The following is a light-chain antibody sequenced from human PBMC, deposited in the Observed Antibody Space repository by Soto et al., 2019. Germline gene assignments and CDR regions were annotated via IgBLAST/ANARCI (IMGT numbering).Light chain of an antibody. Sequence: EIVMTQPPATLSVSPGERATLSCRASQSVSSNLAWYQQKPGQAPRLLIYGASTRATGIPARFSGSGSGTEFTLTISSLQSEDFAVYYCQQYNNWPPTFGQGTKV. CDR1: QSVSSN. J-gene: IGKJ1*01. CDR3: QQYNNWPPT. CDR2: GAS. V-gene: IGKV3-15*01.